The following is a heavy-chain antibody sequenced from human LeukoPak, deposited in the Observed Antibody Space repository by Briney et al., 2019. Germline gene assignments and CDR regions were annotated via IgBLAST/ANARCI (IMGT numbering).Heavy chain of an antibody. CDR3: ARLMDSSSWYFGY. J-gene: IGHJ4*02. CDR1: GGSISSYY. Sequence: PSETLSLTCTVSGGSISSYYCSWIRQPPGKGLEWIGYIYYSGSTNYNPSLKSRVTISVDTSKNQFSLKLSSVTAADTAVYYCARLMDSSSWYFGYWGQGTLVTVSS. D-gene: IGHD6-13*01. CDR2: IYYSGST. V-gene: IGHV4-59*01.